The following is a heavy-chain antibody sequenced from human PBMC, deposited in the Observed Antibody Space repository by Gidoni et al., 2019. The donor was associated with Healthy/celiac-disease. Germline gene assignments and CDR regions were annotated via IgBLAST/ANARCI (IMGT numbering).Heavy chain of an antibody. Sequence: QVQLVQSGAEVKKPGASVKVSCKASGYTFTGYYMHWVRQAPGQGLEWMGWISPNSGGTNYAQKFQGRVTMTRDTSISTAYMELSRLRSDDTAVYYCAREFTYYDILGAFDIWGQGTMVTVSS. D-gene: IGHD3-9*01. V-gene: IGHV1-2*02. CDR1: GYTFTGYY. CDR2: ISPNSGGT. J-gene: IGHJ3*02. CDR3: AREFTYYDILGAFDI.